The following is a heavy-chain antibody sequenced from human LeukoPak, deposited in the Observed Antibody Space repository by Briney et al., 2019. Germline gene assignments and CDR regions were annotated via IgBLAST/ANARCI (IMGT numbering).Heavy chain of an antibody. CDR1: GGSISSSSYY. V-gene: IGHV4-39*01. CDR3: ARVGSPYYYYMDV. Sequence: PSETLSLTCTVSGGSISSSSYYWGWIRQPPGKGLEWIGSIYYSGSTYYNPSLKSRVTISVDTSKNQFSLKLSSVTAADTAVYYCARVGSPYYYYMDVWGKGTTVTISS. J-gene: IGHJ6*03. CDR2: IYYSGST. D-gene: IGHD1-26*01.